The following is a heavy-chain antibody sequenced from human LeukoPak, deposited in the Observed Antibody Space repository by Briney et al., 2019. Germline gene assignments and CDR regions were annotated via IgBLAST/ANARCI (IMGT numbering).Heavy chain of an antibody. J-gene: IGHJ4*02. V-gene: IGHV3-7*01. CDR3: ARGYCSGGSCSKFDF. CDR2: INQDGSIK. CDR1: GFTFGSYW. Sequence: GGSLRLSCAASGFTFGSYWMSWVRQTPGKGLEWVANINQDGSIKYYVDSVKGRFTISRDNAKNSLYLQMNSLRAEDTAVYYCARGYCSGGSCSKFDFWGQGTLVTVSS. D-gene: IGHD2-15*01.